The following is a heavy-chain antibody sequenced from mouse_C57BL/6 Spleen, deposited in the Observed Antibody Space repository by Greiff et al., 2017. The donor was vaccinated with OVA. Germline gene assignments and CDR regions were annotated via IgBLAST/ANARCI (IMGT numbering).Heavy chain of an antibody. V-gene: IGHV2-3*01. CDR2: IWGDGST. CDR3: ASYGSSPYYYAMDY. D-gene: IGHD1-1*01. CDR1: GFSLTSYG. J-gene: IGHJ4*01. Sequence: VKLVESGPGLVAPSQSLSITCTVSGFSLTSYGVSWVRQPPGKGLEWLGVIWGDGSTNYHSALISRLSISKDNSKSQVFLKLNSLQTDDTATYYCASYGSSPYYYAMDYWGQGTSVTVSS.